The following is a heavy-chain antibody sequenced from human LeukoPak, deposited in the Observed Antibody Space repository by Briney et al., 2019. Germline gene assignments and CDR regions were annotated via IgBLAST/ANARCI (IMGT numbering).Heavy chain of an antibody. CDR1: GGSISSSSYY. CDR2: IYYSGST. CDR3: ARRSIAVAGREGFDY. Sequence: PSETLSLTCTVSGGSISSSSYYWGWIRQPPGKGLEWIGGIYYSGSTYYNPSLKSRVTISVDTSKNQFSLKLSSVTAADTAVYYCARRSIAVAGREGFDYWGQGTLVTVSS. D-gene: IGHD6-19*01. V-gene: IGHV4-39*01. J-gene: IGHJ4*02.